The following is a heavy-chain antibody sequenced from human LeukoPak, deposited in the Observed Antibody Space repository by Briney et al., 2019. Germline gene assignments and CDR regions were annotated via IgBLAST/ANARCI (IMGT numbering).Heavy chain of an antibody. J-gene: IGHJ6*02. Sequence: PSETLSLTCTVSGGSISSYYWSWIRQPPGKGLEWIGYIYYSGSTNYNPSLKSRVTILVDTSKNQFSLKLSSVTAADTAVYYCARGHYYYGMDVWGQGTTVTVSS. CDR3: ARGHYYYGMDV. V-gene: IGHV4-59*01. CDR2: IYYSGST. CDR1: GGSISSYY.